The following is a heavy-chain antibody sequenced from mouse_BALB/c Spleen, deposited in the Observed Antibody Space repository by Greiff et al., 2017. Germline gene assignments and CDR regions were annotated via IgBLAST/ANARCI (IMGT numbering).Heavy chain of an antibody. CDR1: GYTFTSYW. CDR3: GRTGKGSYAMDY. CDR2: INPSTGYT. J-gene: IGHJ4*01. V-gene: IGHV1-7*01. Sequence: VQLQQSGAELAKPGASVKMSCKASGYTFTSYWMHWVKQRPGQGLEWIGYINPSTGYTEYNQKFKDKATLTADKSSSTAYMQLSSLTSEDSAVYYCGRTGKGSYAMDYWGQGTSVTVSS. D-gene: IGHD4-1*01.